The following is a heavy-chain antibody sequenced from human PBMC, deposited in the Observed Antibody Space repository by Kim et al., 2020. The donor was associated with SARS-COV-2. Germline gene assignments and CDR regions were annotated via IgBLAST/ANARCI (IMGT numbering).Heavy chain of an antibody. CDR2: INSDGTTT. D-gene: IGHD6-19*01. Sequence: GGSLRLSCAASGFTFSSHWMHWVRQAPGKGLVWVSRINSDGTTTSYGDSVKGQFTISRDNAKNTLYLQMNSLRAEDTAVYYCVRRQFTSGWYYFDYWGQG. CDR1: GFTFSSHW. J-gene: IGHJ4*02. V-gene: IGHV3-74*01. CDR3: VRRQFTSGWYYFDY.